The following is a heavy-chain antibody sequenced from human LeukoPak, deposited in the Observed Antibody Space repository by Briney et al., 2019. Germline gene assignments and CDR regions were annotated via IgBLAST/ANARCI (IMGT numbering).Heavy chain of an antibody. CDR2: INPNGGGT. Sequence: ASVKVSCKASGYTFTGYYMHWVRQAPGQGLEWMGWINPNGGGTNYAQKFQGRVTMTRDTSISTAYMELSRLRSDDTAVYYCARLGIAAAGDAFDIWGQGTMVTVSS. CDR1: GYTFTGYY. J-gene: IGHJ3*02. V-gene: IGHV1-2*02. D-gene: IGHD6-13*01. CDR3: ARLGIAAAGDAFDI.